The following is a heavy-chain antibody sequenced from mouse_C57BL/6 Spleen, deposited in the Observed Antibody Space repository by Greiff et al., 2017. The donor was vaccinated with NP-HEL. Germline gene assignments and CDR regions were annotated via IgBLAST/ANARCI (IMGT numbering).Heavy chain of an antibody. CDR3: ARNYGSDWGVDY. Sequence: EVMLVESGGGLVKPGGSLKLSCAASGFTFSDYGMHWVRQAPEKGLAWVAYISSGSSTLYYADTVKGRFTISRDNAKNTLFLQMTSLRSEDTAMYYCARNYGSDWGVDYWGQGTTLTASS. D-gene: IGHD1-1*01. V-gene: IGHV5-17*01. CDR2: ISSGSSTL. J-gene: IGHJ2*01. CDR1: GFTFSDYG.